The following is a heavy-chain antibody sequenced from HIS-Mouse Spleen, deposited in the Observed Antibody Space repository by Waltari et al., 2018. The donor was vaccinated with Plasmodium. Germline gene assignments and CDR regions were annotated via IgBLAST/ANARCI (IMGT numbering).Heavy chain of an antibody. D-gene: IGHD6-13*01. CDR3: ARVLGYKAAAGTFVEYFQH. Sequence: QVQLVQSGAEVKKPGASVKVSCKASGYTFTGYYMHWVRQAPGQGLEWMGWNNPNSGGKNYSTEFQDRVTMTRNTSISTAYMELSRLRSDDTAVYYCARVLGYKAAAGTFVEYFQHWGQGTLVTVSS. J-gene: IGHJ1*01. V-gene: IGHV1-2*02. CDR1: GYTFTGYY. CDR2: NNPNSGGK.